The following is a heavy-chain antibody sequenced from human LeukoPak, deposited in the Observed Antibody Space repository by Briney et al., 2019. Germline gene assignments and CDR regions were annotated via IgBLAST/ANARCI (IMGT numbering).Heavy chain of an antibody. V-gene: IGHV3-21*01. CDR3: ARDYGSSWPEIYYYYYYMDV. J-gene: IGHJ6*03. CDR1: GFTFSSYS. CDR2: ISSSSSYI. D-gene: IGHD6-13*01. Sequence: GGSLRLSCAASGFTFSSYSMNWVRQAPGKGLEWVSSISSSSSYIYYADSVKGRFTISRDNAKNSLYLQMNSLRVEDTAVYYCARDYGSSWPEIYYYYYYMDVWGKGTTVTVSS.